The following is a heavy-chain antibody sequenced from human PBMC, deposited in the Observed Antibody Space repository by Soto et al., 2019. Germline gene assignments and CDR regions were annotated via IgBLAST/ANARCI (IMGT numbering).Heavy chain of an antibody. CDR1: GDSVTMSSFS. V-gene: IGHV4-30-2*01. CDR2: ISHSGAP. Sequence: LQLQESGSGLVQPSQTLSLTCALSGDSVTMSSFSWAWVRQPPGRGLQWIGYISHSGAPSSDPTLKSRVTISRDRAKNQFSLKLTSVTAADTAVYYCASLDYYGSWLEPWGQGTLVTVSS. D-gene: IGHD1-26*01. CDR3: ASLDYYGSWLEP. J-gene: IGHJ5*02.